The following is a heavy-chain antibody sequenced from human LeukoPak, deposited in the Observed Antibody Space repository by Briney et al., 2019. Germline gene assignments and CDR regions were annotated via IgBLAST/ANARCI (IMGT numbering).Heavy chain of an antibody. CDR3: ARGYCSSTSCYSPGVVVDY. D-gene: IGHD2-2*01. J-gene: IGHJ4*02. Sequence: SVKVSCKASGGTFNNYAISWVRQAPGLGLQWMGGIIPLIGTPNYAQKFQGRVTITADESTSTAYMELSSLRSEDTAVYYCARGYCSSTSCYSPGVVVDYWGQGTLVTVSS. CDR2: IIPLIGTP. CDR1: GGTFNNYA. V-gene: IGHV1-69*13.